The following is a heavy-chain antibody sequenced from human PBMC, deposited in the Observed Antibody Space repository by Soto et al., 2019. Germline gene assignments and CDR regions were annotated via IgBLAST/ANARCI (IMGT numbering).Heavy chain of an antibody. D-gene: IGHD3-22*01. CDR3: AKSKETEYYDSSGPLDY. CDR2: ISWDGGST. Sequence: EVQLVESGGVVVQPGGSLRLSCAASGFTFDDYTMHWVRQAPGKGLELVSLISWDGGSTYYADSVTGRFTISRDNSKNSLYLQMNSLRTEDTALYYCAKSKETEYYDSSGPLDYWGQGTLVTVSS. J-gene: IGHJ4*02. V-gene: IGHV3-43*01. CDR1: GFTFDDYT.